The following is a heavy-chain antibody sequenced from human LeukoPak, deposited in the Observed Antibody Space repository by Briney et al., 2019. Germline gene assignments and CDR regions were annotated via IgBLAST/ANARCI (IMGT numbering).Heavy chain of an antibody. CDR2: ISGSGGST. J-gene: IGHJ4*02. Sequence: PGGSLRLSCAASGFTFSSYAMSWVRQAPGKGLEWVSAISGSGGSTYYADSVKGRFTVTRDNAQSSLHLQMDSLRGEDTAVYYCLAGGGYWGQGTLVTVSS. D-gene: IGHD3-10*01. CDR1: GFTFSSYA. V-gene: IGHV3-23*01. CDR3: LAGGGY.